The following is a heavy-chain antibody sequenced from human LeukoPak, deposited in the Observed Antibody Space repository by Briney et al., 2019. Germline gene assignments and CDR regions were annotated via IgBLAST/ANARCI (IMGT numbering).Heavy chain of an antibody. J-gene: IGHJ4*02. CDR3: ARVPISGSGWYGYWSPFDY. CDR2: ISHSGST. CDR1: GGSFSGYY. Sequence: SETLSLTCAVYGGSFSGYYWSWIRQPPGKGLEWIGEISHSGSTNYNPSLKSRVTISVDTSKNQFSLKLSSVTAADTAVYYCARVPISGSGWYGYWSPFDYWGQGTLVTVSS. D-gene: IGHD6-19*01. V-gene: IGHV4-34*01.